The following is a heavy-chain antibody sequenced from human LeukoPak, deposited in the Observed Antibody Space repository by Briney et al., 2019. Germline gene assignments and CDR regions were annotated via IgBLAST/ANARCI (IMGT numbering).Heavy chain of an antibody. CDR3: ARVAGDYGDYGGGYYYYYYMDV. J-gene: IGHJ6*03. V-gene: IGHV3-7*03. CDR2: IKQDGSEK. Sequence: GGSLRLSCAASGFTFSSYWMSWVRQAPGKGLEWVANIKQDGSEKYYVDSVKGRFTISRDNAKNSLYLQMNSLRAEDTALYYCARVAGDYGDYGGGYYYYYYMDVWGKGTTVTVSS. D-gene: IGHD4-17*01. CDR1: GFTFSSYW.